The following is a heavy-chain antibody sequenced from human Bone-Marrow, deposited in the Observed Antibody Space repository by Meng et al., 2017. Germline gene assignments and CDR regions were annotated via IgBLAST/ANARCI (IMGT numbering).Heavy chain of an antibody. CDR1: AFSVSRNN. V-gene: IGHV3-53*01. CDR3: AKFDELSWFDP. J-gene: IGHJ5*02. Sequence: VQRGGAGGGRVKPGGSLRLSCAASAFSVSRNNMSWVRQVPGKGLEWVSVIYSSGDTYYADSVKGRFTISRDNSKNKLFLHMNSLRVDDTAVYSCAKFDELSWFDPWGQGTLVTVSS. D-gene: IGHD1-1*01. CDR2: IYSSGDT.